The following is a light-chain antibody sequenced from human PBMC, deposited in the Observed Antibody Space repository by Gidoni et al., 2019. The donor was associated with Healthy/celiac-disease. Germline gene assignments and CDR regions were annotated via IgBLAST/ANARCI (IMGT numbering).Light chain of an antibody. CDR1: SSNIGNNA. CDR2: YDE. CDR3: AAWDDSLNGVV. Sequence: QSVLTQPPSVSEAPRQRVTISCSGSSSNIGNNAGNWYQQLPGKAPKLLIYYDELLPSGVSDRFSGSKSGTSASLAISGLQSEDEADYYCAAWDDSLNGVVFGGGTKLTVL. V-gene: IGLV1-36*01. J-gene: IGLJ2*01.